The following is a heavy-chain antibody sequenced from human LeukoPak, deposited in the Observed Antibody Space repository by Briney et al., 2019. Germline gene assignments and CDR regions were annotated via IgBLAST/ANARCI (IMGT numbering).Heavy chain of an antibody. J-gene: IGHJ4*02. D-gene: IGHD3-9*01. CDR1: GFTFSNE. V-gene: IGHV3-48*03. Sequence: GGSLRLSCAASGFTFSNEMNWVRQAPGKGLEWVSYISSSGRSINYADSVRGRFTISRDNGKNSLYLQMNSLRAEDTAVYYCARVSSNYQILTGYLHNYYFDYWGQGTLVTVSS. CDR2: ISSSGRSI. CDR3: ARVSSNYQILTGYLHNYYFDY.